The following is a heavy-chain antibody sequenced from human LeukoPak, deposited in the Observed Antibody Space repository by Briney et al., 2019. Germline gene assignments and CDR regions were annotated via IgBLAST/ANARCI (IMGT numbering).Heavy chain of an antibody. D-gene: IGHD2-2*01. Sequence: GGSLRLSCAVSGITFSTSAMSWVRQAPGKGLGWVSAISSSGDSTNYADSVKGRFTISRDNSKSTMYLQMNSLRAEDTAVYFCAKLTGPGGYWGQGTLVTVSS. CDR1: GITFSTSA. J-gene: IGHJ4*02. V-gene: IGHV3-23*01. CDR2: ISSSGDST. CDR3: AKLTGPGGY.